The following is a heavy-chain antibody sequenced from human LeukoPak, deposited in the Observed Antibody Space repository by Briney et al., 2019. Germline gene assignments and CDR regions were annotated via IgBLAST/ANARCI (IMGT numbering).Heavy chain of an antibody. V-gene: IGHV3-30-3*01. J-gene: IGHJ3*02. CDR2: ISYDGSNK. CDR3: ASAAPTSGGYSTAAFDI. Sequence: GGSLRLSCAASGFTFSSYAMHWVRQAPGKGLEWVAVISYDGSNKYYADSVKGRFTISRDNSQNTLYLQMKSLRAEDTAVYYCASAAPTSGGYSTAAFDIWGEGTMVTVSS. D-gene: IGHD1-26*01. CDR1: GFTFSSYA.